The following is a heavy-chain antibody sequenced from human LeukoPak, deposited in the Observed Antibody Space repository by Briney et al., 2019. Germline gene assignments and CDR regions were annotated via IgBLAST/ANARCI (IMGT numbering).Heavy chain of an antibody. CDR1: GFTFSSYE. Sequence: GRSLRLSCAASGFTFSSYEMNWVRQAPGKGLEWVSYISSSGSTIYYADSVKGRFTISRDNAKNSLYLQMNSLRAEDTAVYYCARGGIVVVPAAIVDYWGQGTLVTVSS. V-gene: IGHV3-48*03. CDR3: ARGGIVVVPAAIVDY. CDR2: ISSSGSTI. D-gene: IGHD2-2*01. J-gene: IGHJ4*02.